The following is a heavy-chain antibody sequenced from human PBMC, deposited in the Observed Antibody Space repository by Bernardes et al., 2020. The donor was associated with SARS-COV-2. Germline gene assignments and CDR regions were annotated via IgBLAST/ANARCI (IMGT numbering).Heavy chain of an antibody. CDR3: ARDSTPVVIIPTHFDY. J-gene: IGHJ4*02. V-gene: IGHV3-21*01. CDR2: ISSSSSYI. D-gene: IGHD3-3*01. CDR1: GFTFSSYS. Sequence: GGSLRLSCAASGFTFSSYSMNWVRQAPGKGLEWVSSISSSSSYIYYADSVKGRFTISRDNAKNSLYLQMNSLRAEDTAVYYCARDSTPVVIIPTHFDYWGQGTLVTVSS.